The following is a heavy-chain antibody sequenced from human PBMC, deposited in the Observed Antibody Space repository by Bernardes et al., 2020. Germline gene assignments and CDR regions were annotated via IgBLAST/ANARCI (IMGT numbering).Heavy chain of an antibody. Sequence: SETLSLTCTVSGVSIGSYYWNWIRQPAGKGLEWIGRIYISGSTNSNPSLESRVTMSLDTSKNQFSLRLTAVTAADTAVYYWARALGRAYPFAYWGQGTLVTVSS. CDR1: GVSIGSYY. D-gene: IGHD7-27*01. CDR3: ARALGRAYPFAY. J-gene: IGHJ4*02. CDR2: IYISGST. V-gene: IGHV4-4*07.